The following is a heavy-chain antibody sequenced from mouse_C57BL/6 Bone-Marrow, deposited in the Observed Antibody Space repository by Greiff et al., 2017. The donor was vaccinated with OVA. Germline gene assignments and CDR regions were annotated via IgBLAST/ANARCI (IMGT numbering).Heavy chain of an antibody. CDR3: ARHVSYYYGSSYWYFDV. CDR1: EYEFPSHD. CDR2: INSDGGST. V-gene: IGHV5-2*01. Sequence: VESGGGLVQPGESLTLSCESNEYEFPSHDMSWVRTTPEKRLELVAAINSDGGSTYYPDTMERRFIISRDNTKKTLYLQMISLRSDDTSLYYCARHVSYYYGSSYWYFDVWGTGTTVTVSS. J-gene: IGHJ1*03. D-gene: IGHD1-1*01.